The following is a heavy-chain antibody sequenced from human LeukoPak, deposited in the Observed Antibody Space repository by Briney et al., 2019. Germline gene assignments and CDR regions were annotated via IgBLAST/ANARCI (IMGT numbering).Heavy chain of an antibody. CDR1: GGSISSYY. D-gene: IGHD3-22*01. J-gene: IGHJ4*02. V-gene: IGHV4-59*01. Sequence: SETLSLTCTVSGGSISSYYWRWIRQPPGKGLEWIGYIYYSGSTNYNPSLKSRVTISVDTSKNQFSLKLSSVTAADTAVYYCARDEGYFHYWGQGTLVTVSS. CDR2: IYYSGST. CDR3: ARDEGYFHY.